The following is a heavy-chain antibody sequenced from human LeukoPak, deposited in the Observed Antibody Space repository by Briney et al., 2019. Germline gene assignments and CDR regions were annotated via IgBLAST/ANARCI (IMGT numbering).Heavy chain of an antibody. V-gene: IGHV3-33*01. CDR3: ARDQSSYYDSSGYFSH. CDR2: IWYDGSNK. J-gene: IGHJ4*02. CDR1: GFTFSSYG. Sequence: PGGSLSLSCAASGFTFSSYGMHWVRQAPGKGLEWVAVIWYDGSNKYYADSVKGRFTISRDNSKNTLYLQMNSLRAEDTAVYYCARDQSSYYDSSGYFSHGGQGTLATVSP. D-gene: IGHD3-22*01.